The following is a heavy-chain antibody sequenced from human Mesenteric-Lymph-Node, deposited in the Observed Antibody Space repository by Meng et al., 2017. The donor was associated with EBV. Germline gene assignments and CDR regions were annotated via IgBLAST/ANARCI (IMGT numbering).Heavy chain of an antibody. CDR3: VKEVVVAATGHYFDP. CDR1: GFTFSNYA. CDR2: ISGSGGTT. D-gene: IGHD2-15*01. Sequence: EVLLLGSGEGLRRPGGSLGLACAASGFTFSNYAMSWVRQAPGKGLEWVSVISGSGGTTSYADSVKGRFTISRDNSKNTLSLQMNSLGDEDTGVYYCVKEVVVAATGHYFDPWGQGTLVTVSS. J-gene: IGHJ5*02. V-gene: IGHV3-23*01.